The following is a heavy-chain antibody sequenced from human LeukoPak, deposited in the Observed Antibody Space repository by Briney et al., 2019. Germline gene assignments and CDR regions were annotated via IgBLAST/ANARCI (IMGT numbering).Heavy chain of an antibody. D-gene: IGHD3-10*01. Sequence: GGSLRLSCAASGFTFDDYGMSWVRQAPGKGLEWVSGINWNGGSTGYADSVKGRFTIPRGNAKNSLYLQMNSLRAEDTALYYCVRVEGMEWFGELLSAFDIWGQGTMVTVSS. CDR1: GFTFDDYG. CDR2: INWNGGST. J-gene: IGHJ3*02. CDR3: VRVEGMEWFGELLSAFDI. V-gene: IGHV3-20*04.